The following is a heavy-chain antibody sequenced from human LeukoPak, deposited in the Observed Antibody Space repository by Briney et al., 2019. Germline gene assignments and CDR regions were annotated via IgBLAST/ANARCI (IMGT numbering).Heavy chain of an antibody. CDR3: AKDQRWLDHFDY. J-gene: IGHJ4*02. CDR1: GFTFSSYG. Sequence: PGGSLRLSCAASGFTFSSYGMHWVRRAPGKGLEWVAVISFDGSDKYSADSVKGRFTISRDNSKNTLYLQMNSLRAEDTAVYYCAKDQRWLDHFDYWGQGTLVTVSS. V-gene: IGHV3-30*18. D-gene: IGHD5-18*01. CDR2: ISFDGSDK.